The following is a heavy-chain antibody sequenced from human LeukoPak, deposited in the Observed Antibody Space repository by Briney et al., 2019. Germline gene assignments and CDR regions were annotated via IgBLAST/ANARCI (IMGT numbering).Heavy chain of an antibody. CDR2: IYYSGST. J-gene: IGHJ6*03. CDR3: ARVKDPGGYYYYYYMDV. D-gene: IGHD3-16*01. CDR1: GGSISSSSYY. V-gene: IGHV4-39*07. Sequence: SETLSLTCTVSGGSISSSSYYWGWIRQPPGKGLEWIGSIYYSGSTYYNPSLKSRVTISVDTSKNQFSLKVTSVTAADTAVYYCARVKDPGGYYYYYYMDVWGKGTTVTVSS.